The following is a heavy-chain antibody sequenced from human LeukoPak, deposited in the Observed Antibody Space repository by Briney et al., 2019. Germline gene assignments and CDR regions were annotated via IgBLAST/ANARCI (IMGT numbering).Heavy chain of an antibody. D-gene: IGHD2-15*01. J-gene: IGHJ4*02. V-gene: IGHV1-69*04. CDR2: IIPILGIA. CDR3: ARDLLHCSGGSCYSDY. CDR1: GGTFSSYA. Sequence: SVKVSCKASGGTFSSYAISWVRQAPGQGLEWMGRIIPILGIANYAQKFQGRVTITADKSTSTAYMELSSPRSEDTAVYYCARDLLHCSGGSCYSDYWGQGTLVTASP.